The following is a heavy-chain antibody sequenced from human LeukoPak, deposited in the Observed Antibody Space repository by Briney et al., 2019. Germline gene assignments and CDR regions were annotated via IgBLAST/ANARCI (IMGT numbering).Heavy chain of an antibody. CDR3: ARAAYSSSWYHHGDY. CDR2: IIPIFGTV. V-gene: IGHV1-69*06. J-gene: IGHJ4*02. CDR1: GGTFSSYG. Sequence: GSSVKASCKASGGTFSSYGISWVRQAPGQGLEWMGRIIPIFGTVNYAQKFQGRVTITADKSTSTVYMELSSLRSEDTAVYYCARAAYSSSWYHHGDYWGQGTLVTVSS. D-gene: IGHD6-13*01.